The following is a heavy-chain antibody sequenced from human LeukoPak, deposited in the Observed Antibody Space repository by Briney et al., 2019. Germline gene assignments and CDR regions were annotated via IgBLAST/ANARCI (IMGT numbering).Heavy chain of an antibody. V-gene: IGHV3-21*01. J-gene: IGHJ4*02. CDR1: GFTFSSYS. D-gene: IGHD1-1*01. CDR2: ISSSSSYI. Sequence: PGGSLRLSCAASGFTFSSYSMIWVRQAPGKGLEWVSSISSSSSYIYYADSVKGRFTISRDNAKNSLYLQMNSLRAEDTAVYYCARDGHWNFDYWGQGTLVTVSS. CDR3: ARDGHWNFDY.